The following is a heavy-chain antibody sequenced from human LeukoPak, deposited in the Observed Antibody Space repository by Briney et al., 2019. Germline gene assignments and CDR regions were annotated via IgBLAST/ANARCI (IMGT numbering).Heavy chain of an antibody. CDR2: ISAYNGNT. V-gene: IGHV1-18*01. J-gene: IGHJ5*02. Sequence: ASVKVSCKASGYTFTSYGISWVRQAPGQGLEWMGWISAYNGNTNYAQKLQGRVTMTTDTSTSTAYMELRSLRSDDTAVYYCARMVAAAGLNWFDPWGQGTLVTVSS. D-gene: IGHD6-13*01. CDR3: ARMVAAAGLNWFDP. CDR1: GYTFTSYG.